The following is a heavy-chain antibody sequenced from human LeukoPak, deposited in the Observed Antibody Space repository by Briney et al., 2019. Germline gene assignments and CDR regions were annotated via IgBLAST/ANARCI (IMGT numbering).Heavy chain of an antibody. D-gene: IGHD5-12*01. V-gene: IGHV3-23*01. CDR1: GFTFNDYA. CDR2: IHHYGISK. Sequence: PGGSLRLSCAASGFTFNDYAMGWVRHAPGKGLEWVARIHHYGISKYYADSVKGRFTISRDNFRSTLYLEMNSLKVEDTATYYCAKDRGTITSLLVIGVPGPAHLFDWWGQGALVTVSS. CDR3: AKDRGTITSLLVIGVPGPAHLFDW. J-gene: IGHJ4*02.